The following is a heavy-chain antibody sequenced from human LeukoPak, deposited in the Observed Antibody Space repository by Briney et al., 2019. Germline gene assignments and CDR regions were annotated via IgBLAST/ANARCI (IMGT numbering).Heavy chain of an antibody. J-gene: IGHJ4*02. CDR3: AREDFPLDFDY. CDR2: ISSSSSYI. D-gene: IGHD3-3*01. CDR1: GFTFSSYS. V-gene: IGHV3-21*01. Sequence: GGSLRLSCAASGFTFSSYSMNWVRQAPGKGLEWVSSISSSSSYIYYADSVKGRFIISRDNAKNSLYLQMNSLRAEDTAVYYCAREDFPLDFDYWGQGTLVTVSS.